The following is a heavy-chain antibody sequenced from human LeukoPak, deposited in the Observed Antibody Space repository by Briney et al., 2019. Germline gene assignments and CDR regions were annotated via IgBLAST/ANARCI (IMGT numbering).Heavy chain of an antibody. CDR1: GGSISSYY. CDR2: IYYSGST. V-gene: IGHV4-59*08. Sequence: SETLSLTCTVSGGSISSYYWSWIRQPPGKGLEWIVYIYYSGSTKFNPSLKSRVTKSVNTSKNQSSLNLSSVTAADTAVYYCARPTAAGKPGYDAFDIWGQGTMVTVSS. J-gene: IGHJ3*02. CDR3: ARPTAAGKPGYDAFDI. D-gene: IGHD6-13*01.